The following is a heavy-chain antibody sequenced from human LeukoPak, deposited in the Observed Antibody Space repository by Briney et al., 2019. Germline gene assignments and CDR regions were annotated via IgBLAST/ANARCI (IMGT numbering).Heavy chain of an antibody. Sequence: GRSLRLSFAASGFTFDDYAMHWVRQAPGKGLEWVSGISWNSGSIGYADSVKGRFTISRDNAKNSPYLQMNSLRAEDTALYYCAKEAMAFGESETNWFDPWGQGTLVTVSS. CDR3: AKEAMAFGESETNWFDP. D-gene: IGHD3-10*01. V-gene: IGHV3-9*01. CDR1: GFTFDDYA. J-gene: IGHJ5*02. CDR2: ISWNSGSI.